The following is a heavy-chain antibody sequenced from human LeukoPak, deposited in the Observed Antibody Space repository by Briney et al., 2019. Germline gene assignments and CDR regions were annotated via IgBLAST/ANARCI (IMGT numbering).Heavy chain of an antibody. CDR2: ISGNGGST. Sequence: PGGSLRLSCAASGVTFINYDMSWVRQAPGKGLEWVSAISGNGGSTYYADSVRGRFTISRDNSKNTLYLQMNSLRAEDTAVYYCAKDLWFGELLSDAFDIWGQGTMVTVSS. J-gene: IGHJ3*02. CDR1: GVTFINYD. CDR3: AKDLWFGELLSDAFDI. V-gene: IGHV3-23*01. D-gene: IGHD3-10*01.